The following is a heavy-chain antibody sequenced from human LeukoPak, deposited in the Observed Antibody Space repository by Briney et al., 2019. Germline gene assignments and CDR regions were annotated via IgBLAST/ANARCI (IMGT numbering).Heavy chain of an antibody. Sequence: GGSLRLTCAASGFSFSVYAMSWVRQAPGKGLEWVSAITGSGDDTYYADFVKGRFTISRDNSKNTLYLEMNSLRAEDTAIYYCAKLGSYCDTTPTRCWFDPWGQGTLVTVPS. D-gene: IGHD3-22*01. CDR3: AKLGSYCDTTPTRCWFDP. V-gene: IGHV3-23*01. CDR1: GFSFSVYA. CDR2: ITGSGDDT. J-gene: IGHJ5*02.